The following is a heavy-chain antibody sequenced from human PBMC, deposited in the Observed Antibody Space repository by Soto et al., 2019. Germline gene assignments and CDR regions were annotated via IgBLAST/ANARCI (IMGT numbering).Heavy chain of an antibody. J-gene: IGHJ5*02. Sequence: SETLSLTCAVYGGSFNGYYWSWIRQSPGKGLEWIGEITHGGTTTYSPSLKSRITMSLDTSKNQFSLNLTSVTAADTAVYYCARRLARGVIGWFDPWGQGTLVTVSS. V-gene: IGHV4-34*01. CDR2: ITHGGTT. CDR1: GGSFNGYY. CDR3: ARRLARGVIGWFDP. D-gene: IGHD3-10*01.